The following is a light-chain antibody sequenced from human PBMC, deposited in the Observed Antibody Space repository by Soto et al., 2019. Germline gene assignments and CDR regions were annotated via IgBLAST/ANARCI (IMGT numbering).Light chain of an antibody. CDR3: QQYYDYPRT. CDR1: QHIGTY. CDR2: AAS. J-gene: IGKJ1*01. Sequence: AIRMTQSPSSFSASTGDRVTITCRASQHIGTYLAWYQQKPGKAPNLLIYAASTLQSGVPSRFSGSGSGTDFTLTILCLQAEDFATYYCQQYYDYPRTFGQGTKVEIK. V-gene: IGKV1-8*01.